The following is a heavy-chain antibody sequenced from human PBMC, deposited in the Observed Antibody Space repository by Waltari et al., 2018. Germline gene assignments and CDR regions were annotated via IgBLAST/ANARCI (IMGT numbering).Heavy chain of an antibody. V-gene: IGHV1-69*08. Sequence: QVQMVQSGAEAKKPGSSVKVSCKASGDTFTRYTFSWVRQVPGQGLEWLGRTIPPRRTTNYAQKFQNRVTINADKSTATVYLELNSLTSEDTAVYFCARSGNTEFYDRSGYYWANFDLWGQGTLVTVSS. CDR1: GDTFTRYT. J-gene: IGHJ4*02. CDR3: ARSGNTEFYDRSGYYWANFDL. D-gene: IGHD3-22*01. CDR2: TIPPRRTT.